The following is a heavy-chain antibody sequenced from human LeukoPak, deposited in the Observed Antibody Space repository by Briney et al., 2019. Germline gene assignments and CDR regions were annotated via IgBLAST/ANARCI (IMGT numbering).Heavy chain of an antibody. J-gene: IGHJ4*02. CDR3: ARSGSYSTIWRFDF. V-gene: IGHV3-30*03. CDR1: GFTFSASA. CDR2: ISYDGGSE. Sequence: PGGSLRLSCAAAGFTFSASAMHWVRQTPGEGLEWVAVISYDGGSEYYSDSVKGRFTISRDNSKNTVFLHMNSLRAEDTALYYCARSGSYSTIWRFDFWGLGTLVTVSS. D-gene: IGHD6-13*01.